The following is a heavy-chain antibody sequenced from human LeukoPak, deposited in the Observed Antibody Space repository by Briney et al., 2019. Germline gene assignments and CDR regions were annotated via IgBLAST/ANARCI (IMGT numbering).Heavy chain of an antibody. CDR2: INPNSGGT. J-gene: IGHJ4*02. Sequence: ASVKVSGKASGYTFTGYYMHWVRQAPGQGLEWMGWINPNSGGTNYAQKFQGRVTMTRDTSISTAYMELSRLRSDDTAVYYCARNGGYDFWSGYTFDYWGQGTLVTVSS. D-gene: IGHD3-3*01. CDR3: ARNGGYDFWSGYTFDY. V-gene: IGHV1-2*02. CDR1: GYTFTGYY.